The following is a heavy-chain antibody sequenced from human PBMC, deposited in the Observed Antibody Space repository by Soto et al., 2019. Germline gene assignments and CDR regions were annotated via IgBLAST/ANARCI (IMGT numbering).Heavy chain of an antibody. D-gene: IGHD6-19*01. V-gene: IGHV4-34*01. Sequence: SETLSLTCAVYGGCFSGYYWSCIRQPPGKGLEWIGEINHSGSTNYNPSLKSRVTISVDTSKNQFSLKLSSVTAADTAVYYSARGQVSVAGKKAARFRFAYWGQRALVTVSS. CDR3: ARGQVSVAGKKAARFRFAY. CDR2: INHSGST. CDR1: GGCFSGYY. J-gene: IGHJ4*02.